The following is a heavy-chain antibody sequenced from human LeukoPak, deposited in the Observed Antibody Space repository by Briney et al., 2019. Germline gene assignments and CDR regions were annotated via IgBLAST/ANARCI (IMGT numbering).Heavy chain of an antibody. D-gene: IGHD2-15*01. CDR3: ATQQCSGGSCYSRAIWFDP. Sequence: SETLSLTCTVSGGSISCSSYYWGWIRQPPGKGLEWIASMYHSGNTYYNPSLGSRVTVSVDTSKNQFSLKLNSVTAADTAVYYCATQQCSGGSCYSRAIWFDPWGQGTLVTVSS. CDR2: MYHSGNT. V-gene: IGHV4-39*01. J-gene: IGHJ5*02. CDR1: GGSISCSSYY.